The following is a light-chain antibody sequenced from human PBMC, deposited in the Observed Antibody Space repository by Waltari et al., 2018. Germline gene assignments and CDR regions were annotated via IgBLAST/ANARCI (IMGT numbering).Light chain of an antibody. CDR3: YSTDFSGHDRV. CDR2: EDI. CDR1: ALSKKY. J-gene: IGLJ3*02. V-gene: IGLV3-10*01. Sequence: SYELTQPPSVSVSPGQTARITCSGYALSKKYAFWYQQKSGQAPVLVIYEDIKRPTGIPERFSGSSSGTTATLTISGAHVDDDADYYCYSTDFSGHDRVFGGGTKLTIL.